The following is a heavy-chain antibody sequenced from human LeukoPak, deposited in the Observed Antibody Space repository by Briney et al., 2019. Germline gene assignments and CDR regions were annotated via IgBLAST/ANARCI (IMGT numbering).Heavy chain of an antibody. V-gene: IGHV1-18*01. CDR2: ISAYNGNT. J-gene: IGHJ6*03. Sequence: ASVKVSCKASGYTFTSYGISWVRQAPGQGLEWMGWISAYNGNTNYAQKPQGRVTMTTDTSTSTAYMELRSLRSDDTAVYYCARGTGAAAGPPYYYYYYMDVWGKGTTVTVSS. D-gene: IGHD6-13*01. CDR1: GYTFTSYG. CDR3: ARGTGAAAGPPYYYYYYMDV.